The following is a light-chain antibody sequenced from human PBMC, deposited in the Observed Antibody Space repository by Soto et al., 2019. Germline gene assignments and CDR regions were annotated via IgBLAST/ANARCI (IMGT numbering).Light chain of an antibody. CDR1: QSVRGY. CDR3: QRRSNCPYT. Sequence: EIVLTQSPATLSLSPGERATLSCRASQSVRGYLVWYQQKPGQAPRLLIYDASNKATGIPARFSGSGSGTVFTLTISTLEPEDFTVYYCQRRSNCPYTFGPGTKVDI. J-gene: IGKJ3*01. CDR2: DAS. V-gene: IGKV3-11*01.